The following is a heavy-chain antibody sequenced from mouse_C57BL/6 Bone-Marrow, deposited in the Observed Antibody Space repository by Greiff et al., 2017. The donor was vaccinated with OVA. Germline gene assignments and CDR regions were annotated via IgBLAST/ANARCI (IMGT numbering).Heavy chain of an antibody. J-gene: IGHJ3*01. CDR2: IDPSDSYT. CDR1: GYTFTSYW. V-gene: IGHV1-69*01. Sequence: QVQLKQPGAELVMPGASVKLSCKASGYTFTSYWMHWVKQRPGQGLEWIGEIDPSDSYTNYNQKFKGKSTLTVDKSSSTAYMQLSSLTSEDSAVYYCTRLDWDWFAYWGQGTLVTVSA. D-gene: IGHD4-1*01. CDR3: TRLDWDWFAY.